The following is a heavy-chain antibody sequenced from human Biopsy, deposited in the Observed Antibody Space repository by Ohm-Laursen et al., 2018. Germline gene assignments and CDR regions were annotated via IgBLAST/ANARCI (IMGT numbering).Heavy chain of an antibody. Sequence: SLRLSCAASGFIFRNYAMSWVRQGPEKGLEWVSVVTGSGRSTYYTDSVKGRFSISRDNSKNTLYLQMNSLRVEDTAVYYCAKGRSGGTGHGNWFDPWGQGTLVIVSS. CDR1: GFIFRNYA. J-gene: IGHJ5*02. D-gene: IGHD3-10*01. CDR2: VTGSGRST. V-gene: IGHV3-23*01. CDR3: AKGRSGGTGHGNWFDP.